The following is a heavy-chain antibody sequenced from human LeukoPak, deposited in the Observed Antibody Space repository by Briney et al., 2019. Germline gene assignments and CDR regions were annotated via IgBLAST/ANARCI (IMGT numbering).Heavy chain of an antibody. CDR1: DLTFRDFW. J-gene: IGHJ4*02. CDR2: IKGDGSET. D-gene: IGHD6-13*01. Sequence: GGSLRLSCVDSDLTFRDFWMAWVRQAPGKGLEWVAKIKGDGSETDYVDSVKGRFTISRDNAKNSLYLQMNGLRTDDTALYYCTKDITAGGLDYWGQGTLVTVSS. CDR3: TKDITAGGLDY. V-gene: IGHV3-7*05.